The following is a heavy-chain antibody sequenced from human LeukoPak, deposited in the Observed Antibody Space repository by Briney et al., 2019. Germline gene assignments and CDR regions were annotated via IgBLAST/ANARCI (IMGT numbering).Heavy chain of an antibody. D-gene: IGHD2/OR15-2a*01. CDR3: ARHDCDSSRCSVNWFDP. V-gene: IGHV4-39*01. Sequence: SETLSLTCTVSGVSMSSSPYYWGWIRQPPGKGLGWIGTIYDSGNTNYNPSLRSRLTISADTSRNQYSLKLSSVTAADTAVYYCARHDCDSSRCSVNWFDPWGQGTLVTVSS. CDR1: GVSMSSSPYY. J-gene: IGHJ5*02. CDR2: IYDSGNT.